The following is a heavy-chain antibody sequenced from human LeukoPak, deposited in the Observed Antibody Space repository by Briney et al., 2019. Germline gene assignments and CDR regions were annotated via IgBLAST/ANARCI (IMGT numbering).Heavy chain of an antibody. Sequence: PSETLSLTCTVSGGSMNDYYWTWIRQPPGKGLEWIAYIFYSGSTNYNPSLKSRVTISVDTSKNQFSLKLNSVTAADTGAYYCARLRGNYFPDYWGQGTLVTVSS. CDR1: GGSMNDYY. CDR3: ARLRGNYFPDY. CDR2: IFYSGST. D-gene: IGHD1-26*01. V-gene: IGHV4-59*01. J-gene: IGHJ4*02.